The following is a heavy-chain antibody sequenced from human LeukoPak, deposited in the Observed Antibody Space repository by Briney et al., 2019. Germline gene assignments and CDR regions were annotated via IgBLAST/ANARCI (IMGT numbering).Heavy chain of an antibody. J-gene: IGHJ3*02. CDR2: IYYSGST. V-gene: IGHV4-59*01. Sequence: SETLSLTCIVSGGSISSYYWSWIRQPPGKGLEWIGYIYYSGSTNYNPSLKSRVTISVDTSKNQFSLKLSSVTAADTAVYYCARGSGSYDAFDIWGQGTMVTVSS. CDR1: GGSISSYY. CDR3: ARGSGSYDAFDI. D-gene: IGHD1-26*01.